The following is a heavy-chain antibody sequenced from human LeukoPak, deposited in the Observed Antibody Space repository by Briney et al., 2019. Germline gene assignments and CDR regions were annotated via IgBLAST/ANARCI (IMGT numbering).Heavy chain of an antibody. V-gene: IGHV1-18*01. Sequence: ASVKVSCKASGYTFTSYGISWVRQAPGQGLEWMGWISAYNGNTNYAQKLQGRVTMTTDTSTSTAYMELRSLRSDDTAVYYCARAAKGYSSSWYLDYWGQGTLVTVSS. CDR1: GYTFTSYG. D-gene: IGHD6-13*01. CDR2: ISAYNGNT. J-gene: IGHJ4*02. CDR3: ARAAKGYSSSWYLDY.